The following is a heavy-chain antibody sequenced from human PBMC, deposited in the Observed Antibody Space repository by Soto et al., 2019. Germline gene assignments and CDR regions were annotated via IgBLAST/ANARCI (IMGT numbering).Heavy chain of an antibody. CDR2: INHSGST. CDR3: ARALPPRRGWFDS. V-gene: IGHV4-34*01. CDR1: GGSFSGYY. Sequence: SETLSLTCAVYGGSFSGYYWSWIRQPPGKGLEWIGEINHSGSTNYNPSLKSRVTISVDTSKNQFSLKLSSVTAAGTAVYYCARALPPRRGWFDSWGQGTLVTFSS. J-gene: IGHJ5*01.